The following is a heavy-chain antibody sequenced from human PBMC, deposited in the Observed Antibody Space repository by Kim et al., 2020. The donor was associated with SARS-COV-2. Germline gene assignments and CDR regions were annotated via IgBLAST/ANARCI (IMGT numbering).Heavy chain of an antibody. CDR3: TRSLFGGFDI. CDR2: GTT. V-gene: IGHV3-23*01. Sequence: GTTSYADPVKGRSTISRDNSKNKLYLQIDSLRAEDTAVYYCTRSLFGGFDIWGQGTPVTVSS. D-gene: IGHD3-3*01. J-gene: IGHJ3*02.